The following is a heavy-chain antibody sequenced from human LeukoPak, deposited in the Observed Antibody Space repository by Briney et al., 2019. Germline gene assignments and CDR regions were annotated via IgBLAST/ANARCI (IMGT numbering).Heavy chain of an antibody. CDR3: ARLWNLAY. CDR1: GGSFSGYY. J-gene: IGHJ4*02. D-gene: IGHD1-1*01. Sequence: SETLSLTCAVYGGSFSGYYWSWIRQPPGKGLEWIGEINHSGSTNYNPSLKSRVTISVDTSKNQFSLKLSSVTAADTAVYYCARLWNLAYWGQGTLVTVSS. CDR2: INHSGST. V-gene: IGHV4-34*01.